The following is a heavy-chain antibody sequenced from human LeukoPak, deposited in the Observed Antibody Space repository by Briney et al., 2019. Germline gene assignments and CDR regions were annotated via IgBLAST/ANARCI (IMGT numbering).Heavy chain of an antibody. V-gene: IGHV4-59*08. CDR3: ARLLTIAAPYYYYGMDV. CDR1: GGSISSYY. D-gene: IGHD6-13*01. Sequence: SETLSLTCTVSGGSISSYYWSWIRQPPGKGLEWIGYIYYSGSTNYNPSLKSRVTISVDTSKNQFSLKLSSVTAADTAVYYCARLLTIAAPYYYYGMDVRGQGTTVTVSS. J-gene: IGHJ6*02. CDR2: IYYSGST.